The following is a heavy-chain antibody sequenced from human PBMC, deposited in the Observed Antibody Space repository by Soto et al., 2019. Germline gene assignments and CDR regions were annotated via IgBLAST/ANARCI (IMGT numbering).Heavy chain of an antibody. J-gene: IGHJ3*02. Sequence: PSETLSLTCAFSVYSIISGYYCGWIRQPPGKGLEWIGSIYHSGSTYYNPSLKSRVTISVDTSKNQFSLKLSSVTAADTAVYYCARVHIVVVTAIRGYAFDIWGQGTMVTVSS. CDR1: VYSIISGYY. V-gene: IGHV4-38-2*01. CDR2: IYHSGST. CDR3: ARVHIVVVTAIRGYAFDI. D-gene: IGHD2-21*02.